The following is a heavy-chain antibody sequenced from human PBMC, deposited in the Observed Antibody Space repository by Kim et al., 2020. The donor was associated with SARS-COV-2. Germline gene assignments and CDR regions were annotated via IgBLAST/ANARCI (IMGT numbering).Heavy chain of an antibody. CDR1: GFTFDTNA. CDR2: ISGSGTHK. V-gene: IGHV3-23*01. J-gene: IGHJ4*01. D-gene: IGHD3-10*01. Sequence: GGSLRLSCAVSGFTFDTNAMSWVRQAPGRGLEWVSSISGSGTHKYYADSVKGRFTSSRDNSKNTVYLQMNSLRAEDTALYYCAKDIHDSGSVLPYHFD. CDR3: AKDIHDSGSVLPYHFD.